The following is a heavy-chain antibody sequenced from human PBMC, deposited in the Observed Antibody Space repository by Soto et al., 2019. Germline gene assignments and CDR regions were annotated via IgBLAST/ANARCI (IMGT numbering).Heavy chain of an antibody. Sequence: GESLKISCKGSGYIFTSYWIGWVRQKPGKGMEWMGIIFPGDSDIRYSPSLQGQVTISADKSITTAYLQWSSLKASDTAIYYCARQEIAGATSAFDIWGQGTLVTVS. V-gene: IGHV5-51*01. CDR2: IFPGDSDI. J-gene: IGHJ3*02. CDR3: ARQEIAGATSAFDI. CDR1: GYIFTSYW. D-gene: IGHD1-26*01.